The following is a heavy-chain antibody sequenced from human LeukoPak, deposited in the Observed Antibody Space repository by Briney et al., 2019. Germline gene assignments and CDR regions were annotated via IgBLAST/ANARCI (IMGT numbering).Heavy chain of an antibody. V-gene: IGHV4-30-4*01. CDR1: GGSISSGDYY. Sequence: SETLSLTCTVSGGSISSGDYYWTWIRQPPGKGLEWIGYIYYSGNTHYNPSLKSRVSISVDTAKNRFSLNLSSVTAADTAVYYCARDQNKYDSSGYYYYQYGMDVWGQGTTVTVSS. D-gene: IGHD3-22*01. CDR3: ARDQNKYDSSGYYYYQYGMDV. CDR2: IYYSGNT. J-gene: IGHJ6*02.